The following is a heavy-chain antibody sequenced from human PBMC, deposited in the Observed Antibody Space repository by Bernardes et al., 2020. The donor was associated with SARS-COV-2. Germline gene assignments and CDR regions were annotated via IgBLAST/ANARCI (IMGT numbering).Heavy chain of an antibody. CDR1: GGSISTSTYY. Sequence: ETLSLTCTVSGGSISTSTYYWGWIRQSPGKGLEWIGTIYYTGSTYYNPSLKNRVTISVDTSKNQFSLRLASVTAADTSVYYCARAPPEAVAGMGLFDYWGQGTLVTVSS. CDR2: IYYTGST. J-gene: IGHJ4*02. CDR3: ARAPPEAVAGMGLFDY. V-gene: IGHV4-39*01. D-gene: IGHD6-19*01.